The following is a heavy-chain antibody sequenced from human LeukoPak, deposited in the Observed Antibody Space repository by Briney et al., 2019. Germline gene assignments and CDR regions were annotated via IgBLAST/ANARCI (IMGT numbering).Heavy chain of an antibody. CDR1: GVSFSGSY. CDR2: ISHSGRT. Sequence: NPSETLSLTCAVSGVSFSGSYWSWIRQPPGKGPEWVGEISHSGRTSYNPSLKSRVTISVDTSKNQFSLKLSSVTAADTAVYYCARARIQLWLRDAFDIWGQGTMVTVSS. V-gene: IGHV4-34*01. CDR3: ARARIQLWLRDAFDI. D-gene: IGHD5-18*01. J-gene: IGHJ3*02.